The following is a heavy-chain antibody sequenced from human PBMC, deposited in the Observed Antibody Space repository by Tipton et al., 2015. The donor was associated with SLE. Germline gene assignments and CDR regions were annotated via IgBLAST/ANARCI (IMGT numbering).Heavy chain of an antibody. CDR3: AREEGGAFDI. D-gene: IGHD3-16*01. Sequence: TPSLTCSVSGASISSYYWTWIRQPPGKGLEWIGFSYYRGTTNSNPSLKSRVTISLDTSKNQFSLKLSSVTAADTAVYYCAREEGGAFDIWGQGTMVTVSS. CDR1: GASISSYY. CDR2: SYYRGTT. V-gene: IGHV4-59*01. J-gene: IGHJ3*02.